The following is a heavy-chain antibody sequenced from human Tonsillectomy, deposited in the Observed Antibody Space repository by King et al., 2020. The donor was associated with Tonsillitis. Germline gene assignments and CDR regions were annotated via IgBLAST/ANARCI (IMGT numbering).Heavy chain of an antibody. D-gene: IGHD3-22*01. CDR3: TRVPYDRSGYYNSYSFYL. Sequence: VQLVESGGGLVQPGGSLKLSCATSGFTFSDHYMDWVRQAPGKGLEWIGRARDKTNKYTTDYAASVRGRFTVSRDDSKKSLYLQMNSLKPEDTAVYYCTRVPYDRSGYYNSYSFYLWGQGTLVIVSS. CDR2: ARDKTNKYTT. V-gene: IGHV3-72*01. CDR1: GFTFSDHY. J-gene: IGHJ4*02.